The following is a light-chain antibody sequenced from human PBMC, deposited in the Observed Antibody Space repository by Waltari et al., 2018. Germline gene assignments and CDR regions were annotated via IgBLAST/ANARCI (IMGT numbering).Light chain of an antibody. V-gene: IGLV2-11*01. J-gene: IGLJ2*01. CDR3: CSYAGSYTPVV. CDR1: SSDVGGYIY. Sequence: QSALTQPRSVSGSPGQSVTISCTGTSSDVGGYIYVSWYQQPPGKAPKLMIYDVSKRPSGVPDRFSGSKSGNTASLTISGLQAEDEADYYCCSYAGSYTPVVFGGGTKLTVL. CDR2: DVS.